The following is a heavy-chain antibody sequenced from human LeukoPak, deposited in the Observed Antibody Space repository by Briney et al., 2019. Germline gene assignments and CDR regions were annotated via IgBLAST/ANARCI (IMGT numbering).Heavy chain of an antibody. D-gene: IGHD3-22*01. J-gene: IGHJ4*02. CDR3: ATHHYDSSGYYSPDY. CDR1: GFTFSSYA. CDR2: ITYDGSNK. Sequence: GGSLRLSCAASGFTFSSYAMHWVRQAPGKGLEWVAVITYDGSNKYYADSVKGRFTISRDNSKNTVYLQMNSLRAEDTAVYYCATHHYDSSGYYSPDYWGQGTLVAVSS. V-gene: IGHV3-30*04.